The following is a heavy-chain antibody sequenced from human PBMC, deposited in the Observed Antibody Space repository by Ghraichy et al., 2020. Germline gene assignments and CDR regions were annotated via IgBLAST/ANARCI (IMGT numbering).Heavy chain of an antibody. CDR1: GFTFSIYW. CDR3: AKSRDVETAMVNANYYYGMDV. Sequence: GGSLRLSCAASGFTFSIYWMHWVRQAPGKGLVWVSHINSGGISTSYADSVKGRFTISRDNAKNTLYLQMNSLRVEDTAAYYCAKSRDVETAMVNANYYYGMDVWGQGTTVTVSS. V-gene: IGHV3-74*01. J-gene: IGHJ6*02. CDR2: INSGGIST. D-gene: IGHD5-18*01.